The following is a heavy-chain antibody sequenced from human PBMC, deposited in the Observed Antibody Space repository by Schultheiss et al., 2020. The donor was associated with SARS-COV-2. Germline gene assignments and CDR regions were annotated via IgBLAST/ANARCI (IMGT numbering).Heavy chain of an antibody. CDR1: GGSISSYY. D-gene: IGHD3-22*01. CDR3: ARHGGLGSGYYSRGYYYYGMDV. V-gene: IGHV4-59*08. CDR2: IYYSGST. J-gene: IGHJ6*02. Sequence: SETLSLTCTVSGGSISSYYWRWIRQPPGKGLEWIGYIYYSGSTNYNPSLKSRVTISVDTSKNQFSLKLSSVTAADTAVYYCARHGGLGSGYYSRGYYYYGMDVWGQGTTVTVSS.